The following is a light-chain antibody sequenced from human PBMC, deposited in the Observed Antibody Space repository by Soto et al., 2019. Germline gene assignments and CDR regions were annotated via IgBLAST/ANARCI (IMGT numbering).Light chain of an antibody. CDR2: AAS. Sequence: VIWMTXSPSLLXASTGDRVTISXXMSQGISSYLAWYQQKPGKAPELLIYAASTLQSGVPSRFSGSGSGTDFTLTISCLQSEDFATYYCQQYYSFPLTFGGGTKVEIK. CDR3: QQYYSFPLT. J-gene: IGKJ4*01. V-gene: IGKV1D-8*01. CDR1: QGISSY.